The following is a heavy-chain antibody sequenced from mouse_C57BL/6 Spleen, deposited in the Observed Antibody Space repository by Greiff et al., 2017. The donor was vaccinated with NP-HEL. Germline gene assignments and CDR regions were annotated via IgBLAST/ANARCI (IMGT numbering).Heavy chain of an antibody. CDR2: ISDGGSYT. CDR1: GFTFSSYA. D-gene: IGHD1-1*01. Sequence: EVQLVESGGGLVKPGGSLKLSCAASGFTFSSYAMSWVRQTPEKRLEWVATISDGGSYTYYPDNVKGRFTISRDNAKNNLYLQMSHLKSEDTAMYYCARSPYYYGSSYPYYYAMDYWGQGTSVTVSS. V-gene: IGHV5-4*01. J-gene: IGHJ4*01. CDR3: ARSPYYYGSSYPYYYAMDY.